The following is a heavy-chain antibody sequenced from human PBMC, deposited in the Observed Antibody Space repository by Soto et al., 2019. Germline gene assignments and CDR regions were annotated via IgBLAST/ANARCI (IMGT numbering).Heavy chain of an antibody. D-gene: IGHD6-6*01. CDR2: IIPIFGTA. J-gene: IGHJ6*02. Sequence: SVKVSCKASGGTFSSYAISWVRQAPGQGLEWMGGIIPIFGTANYAQKFQGRVTITADESTSTAYMELSSLRSEDTAVYYCARGFRGIAARPGGDYYYYGMDVWGQGTTVTVSS. CDR1: GGTFSSYA. V-gene: IGHV1-69*13. CDR3: ARGFRGIAARPGGDYYYYGMDV.